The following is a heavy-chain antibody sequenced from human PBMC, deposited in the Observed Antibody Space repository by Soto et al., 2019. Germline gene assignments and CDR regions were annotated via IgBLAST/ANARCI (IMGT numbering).Heavy chain of an antibody. Sequence: ASVKVSCKASGGTFSSYAISWVRQAPGQGLEWMGGIIPIFGTANYAQKFQGRVTITADESTSTAYMELSSLRSEDTAVYYCARVVAGYCSGGSCKGAFDLWGQGTMATVSS. CDR3: ARVVAGYCSGGSCKGAFDL. D-gene: IGHD2-15*01. CDR1: GGTFSSYA. J-gene: IGHJ3*01. V-gene: IGHV1-69*13. CDR2: IIPIFGTA.